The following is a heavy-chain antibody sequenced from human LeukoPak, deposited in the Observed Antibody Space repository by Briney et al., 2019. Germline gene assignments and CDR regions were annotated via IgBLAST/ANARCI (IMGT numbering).Heavy chain of an antibody. CDR3: AREGSEFGELLGGFDY. Sequence: SETLSLTCTVSGGSISSGGYYWSWIRQHPGKGLEWIGYIYYSGSTYYNPSLKSRVTISVDTSRNQFSLKLSSVTAADTAVYYCAREGSEFGELLGGFDYWGQGTLVTVSS. V-gene: IGHV4-31*03. CDR1: GGSISSGGYY. J-gene: IGHJ4*02. D-gene: IGHD3-10*01. CDR2: IYYSGST.